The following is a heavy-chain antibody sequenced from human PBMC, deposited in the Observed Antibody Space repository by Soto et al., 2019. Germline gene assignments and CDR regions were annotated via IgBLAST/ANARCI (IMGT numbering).Heavy chain of an antibody. D-gene: IGHD1-26*01. V-gene: IGHV1-18*04. Sequence: QVQLVQSGADVKKPGASVQVYCKASGYSLTTYGISWVRQAPGQALEWRGWISPYNGNTNYAQKFQGRVTMTTDTSTTTAFMDLRTLRLDDTAVYYWARDPGTYSGSYRYLGQGTLVTVSS. CDR3: ARDPGTYSGSYRY. CDR1: GYSLTTYG. CDR2: ISPYNGNT. J-gene: IGHJ4*01.